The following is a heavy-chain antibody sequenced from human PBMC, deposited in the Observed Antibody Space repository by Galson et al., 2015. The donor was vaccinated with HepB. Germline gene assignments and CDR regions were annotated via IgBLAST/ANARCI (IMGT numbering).Heavy chain of an antibody. V-gene: IGHV3-33*05. CDR1: GFTFNTYG. J-gene: IGHJ4*02. D-gene: IGHD2-8*01. CDR3: ARDQGYCTSTSCHPVGGYLGY. CDR2: LSYDVSDE. Sequence: SLRLSCATSGFTFNTYGMHWVRQAPGKGLEWVAGLSYDVSDEYYADSVKGRFTISRDNSKNTLYLQMESLGAEDTAVYYCARDQGYCTSTSCHPVGGYLGYWAQGTLGTVSS.